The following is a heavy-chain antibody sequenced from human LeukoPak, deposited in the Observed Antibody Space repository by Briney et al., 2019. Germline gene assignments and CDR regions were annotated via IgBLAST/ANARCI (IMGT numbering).Heavy chain of an antibody. Sequence: PGRSLRLSCAASGFAFNTYAMHWVRQAPGKGLEWVAIIWYDGSNENYVDSVQGRFTIFGDNSKNTLYLQMNSLRAEDTAVYYCARNAYGGDIFDYWGQGTLVTVSS. CDR1: GFAFNTYA. J-gene: IGHJ4*02. CDR2: IWYDGSNE. D-gene: IGHD4/OR15-4a*01. V-gene: IGHV3-33*01. CDR3: ARNAYGGDIFDY.